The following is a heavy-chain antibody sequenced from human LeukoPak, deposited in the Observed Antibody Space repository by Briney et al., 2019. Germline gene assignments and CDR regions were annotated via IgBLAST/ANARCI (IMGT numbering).Heavy chain of an antibody. D-gene: IGHD3-3*01. CDR2: INHSGST. V-gene: IGHV4-34*01. CDR3: ARGNHDFWSGYHMLDY. Sequence: SETLSLTCAVYGGSFSGYYWSWIRQPPGKGLEWIGEINHSGSTNYNPSLKSRVTISVDTSKNQFSLKLSSVTAADTAVYYCARGNHDFWSGYHMLDYWGQGTLVTVSS. J-gene: IGHJ4*02. CDR1: GGSFSGYY.